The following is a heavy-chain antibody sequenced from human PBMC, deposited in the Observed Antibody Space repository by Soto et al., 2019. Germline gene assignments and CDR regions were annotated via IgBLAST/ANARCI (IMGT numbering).Heavy chain of an antibody. V-gene: IGHV3-33*01. CDR2: IWYDGSNK. J-gene: IGHJ4*02. Sequence: SLRLSCAASGFTFSSYGMHWVRQAPGKGLEWVAVIWYDGSNKYYADSVKGRFTISRDNSKNTLYLQMNSLRAEDTAVYYCATGNSSSWSIDYWGQGTLVTVSS. CDR3: ATGNSSSWSIDY. CDR1: GFTFSSYG. D-gene: IGHD6-13*01.